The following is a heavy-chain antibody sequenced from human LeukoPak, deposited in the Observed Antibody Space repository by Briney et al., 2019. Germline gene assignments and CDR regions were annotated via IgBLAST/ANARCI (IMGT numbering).Heavy chain of an antibody. Sequence: GGSLRLSCAVSGFTVSSNYMSWVRQAPGKGLEWVSVIYSGGSTYYADSVKGRFTISRDNSKNTLYLQVNSLRAEGTAVYYCARGLSGSYHYFDYWGQGTLVTVSS. CDR1: GFTVSSNY. CDR3: ARGLSGSYHYFDY. J-gene: IGHJ4*02. CDR2: IYSGGST. V-gene: IGHV3-53*01. D-gene: IGHD1-26*01.